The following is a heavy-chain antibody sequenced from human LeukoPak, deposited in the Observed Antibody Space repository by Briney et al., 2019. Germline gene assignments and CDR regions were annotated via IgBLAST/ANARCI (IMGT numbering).Heavy chain of an antibody. V-gene: IGHV3-48*03. D-gene: IGHD3-10*01. CDR3: ARETYYGSGSYSDFALDY. Sequence: PGGSLRLSCAASGFTFSNYEINWVRQVPGRGLEWISYISGSGTSIYHANSVKGRFTISRDNAKNSVYLQMNSLRAEDTAVYYCARETYYGSGSYSDFALDYWGQGTLVTVSS. CDR2: ISGSGTSI. J-gene: IGHJ4*02. CDR1: GFTFSNYE.